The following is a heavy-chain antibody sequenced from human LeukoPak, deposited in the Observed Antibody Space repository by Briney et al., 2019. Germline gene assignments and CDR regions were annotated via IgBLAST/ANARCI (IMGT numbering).Heavy chain of an antibody. CDR1: GGSISSGGYY. CDR3: VSGMVRGAPTAGFDP. V-gene: IGHV4-31*03. Sequence: SETLSLTCTVSGGSISSGGYYWSWIRQHPGKGLEWIGYIYYSGSTYYNPSLKSRVTISVDTSKNQFSLKLSSVTAADTAVYYCVSGMVRGAPTAGFDPWGQGTLVTVSS. CDR2: IYYSGST. D-gene: IGHD3-10*01. J-gene: IGHJ5*02.